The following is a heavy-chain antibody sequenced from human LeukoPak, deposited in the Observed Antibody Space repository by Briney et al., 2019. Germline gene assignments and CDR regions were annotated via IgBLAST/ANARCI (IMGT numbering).Heavy chain of an antibody. CDR3: AKGHTAMPDVWFDP. D-gene: IGHD5-18*01. CDR2: ISGSGGST. V-gene: IGHV3-23*01. CDR1: GFTFSSYA. J-gene: IGHJ5*02. Sequence: GGSLRVSCAASGFTFSSYAMSWVRQAPGKGLEWVSAISGSGGSTYYADSVKGRFTISRDNSKNTLYLQMNSLRAEDTAVYYCAKGHTAMPDVWFDPWGQGTLVTVSS.